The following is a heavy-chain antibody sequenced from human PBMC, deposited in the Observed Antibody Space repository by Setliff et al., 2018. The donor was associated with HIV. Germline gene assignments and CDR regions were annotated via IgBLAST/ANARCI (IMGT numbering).Heavy chain of an antibody. J-gene: IGHJ4*02. CDR1: GFTFSSYE. V-gene: IGHV3-48*03. Sequence: PGGSLRLSCAASGFTFSSYEMNWVRQAPGKGLEWVSYISSSGSTIYYADSVKGRFTISRDNSKNTLYLQMNSLRAEDTAVYYCARDSSSWYFDYWGQGTLVTVSS. D-gene: IGHD6-13*01. CDR2: ISSSGSTI. CDR3: ARDSSSWYFDY.